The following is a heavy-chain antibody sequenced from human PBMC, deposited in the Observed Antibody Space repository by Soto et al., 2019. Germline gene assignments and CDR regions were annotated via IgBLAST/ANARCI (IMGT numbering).Heavy chain of an antibody. J-gene: IGHJ4*02. Sequence: EVQLVESGGGLVQPGGSLRLSCAASGFTFSDHYMDWVRQAPGKGLEWVGRTRNKANSYSTGYAASVKGRLTISRNDSKISLYLQMNRLKTEDTAAYYWSSAALSGDPPKYSAYWGQGTLVTASS. CDR3: SSAALSGDPPKYSAY. CDR1: GFTFSDHY. V-gene: IGHV3-72*01. CDR2: TRNKANSYST. D-gene: IGHD4-17*01.